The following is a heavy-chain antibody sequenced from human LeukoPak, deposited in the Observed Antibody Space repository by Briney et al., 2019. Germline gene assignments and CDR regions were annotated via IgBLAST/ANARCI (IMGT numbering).Heavy chain of an antibody. CDR1: GFTFDDYG. CDR2: INWNGGST. Sequence: GGSLRLSSAASGFTFDDYGMSWVRQAPGKGLEWVSGINWNGGSTGYADSVKGRFTISRDNAKNSLYLQMNSLRAEDTALYYCARVDDISFDRWFDSWGQGTLVTVSS. J-gene: IGHJ5*01. CDR3: ARVDDISFDRWFDS. V-gene: IGHV3-20*04. D-gene: IGHD3-9*01.